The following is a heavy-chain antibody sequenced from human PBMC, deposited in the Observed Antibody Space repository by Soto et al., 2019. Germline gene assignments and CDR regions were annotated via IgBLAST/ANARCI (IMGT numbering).Heavy chain of an antibody. CDR3: AIPAGRFLAWLPFDAFDI. CDR2: ISASGDST. V-gene: IGHV3-23*01. J-gene: IGHJ3*02. D-gene: IGHD3-3*01. CDR1: GLNFNNYA. Sequence: EVRLLESGGTLVQPGGSLRLTCTGSGLNFNNYALSWVRQPPGKGLQWVSGISASGDSTYYADSLKGRVTISRDKSKTPLYLQIDSLRAEDTAVYYCAIPAGRFLAWLPFDAFDIWGQGTMVAVSS.